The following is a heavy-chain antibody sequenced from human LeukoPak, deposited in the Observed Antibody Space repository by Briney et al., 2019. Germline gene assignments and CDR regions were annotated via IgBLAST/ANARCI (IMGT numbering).Heavy chain of an antibody. D-gene: IGHD3-9*01. Sequence: ASVKVSCKASEYIFTSYYMHWVRQAPGQGLEWMGIINPSGGSTSYAQKFQGRVTMTRDTSTSTVYMELSSLRSEDTAVYYCARGGGYDILTGYYPEYLIDYWGQGTLVTVSS. V-gene: IGHV1-46*01. CDR1: EYIFTSYY. CDR2: INPSGGST. J-gene: IGHJ4*02. CDR3: ARGGGYDILTGYYPEYLIDY.